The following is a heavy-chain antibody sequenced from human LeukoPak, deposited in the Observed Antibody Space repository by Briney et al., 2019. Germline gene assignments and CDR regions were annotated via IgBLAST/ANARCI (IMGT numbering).Heavy chain of an antibody. Sequence: GGSLRLSCAASGFTFSSYWMSWVRQAPGKGLEWVANIKQDGSEKYYVDSVKGRFTISRDNAKNSLYLQMNSLRAEDTAVYYCARGAYCGGDCYSSGYYYMDVWGKGTTVTISS. CDR2: IKQDGSEK. V-gene: IGHV3-7*01. CDR3: ARGAYCGGDCYSSGYYYMDV. J-gene: IGHJ6*03. CDR1: GFTFSSYW. D-gene: IGHD2-21*02.